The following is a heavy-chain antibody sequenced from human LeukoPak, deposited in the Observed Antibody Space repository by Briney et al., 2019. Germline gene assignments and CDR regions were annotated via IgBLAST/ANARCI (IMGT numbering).Heavy chain of an antibody. Sequence: GASLKVSCKASGYTFTGYYMHWVRKAPGQGLEGMGWINPNSGGTNYAQKVQGRVTMTRDTSISTAYMELSRLRSDDTAVYYCARDGTIYYYYMDVWGKGTTVTVSS. V-gene: IGHV1-2*02. D-gene: IGHD3-9*01. J-gene: IGHJ6*03. CDR2: INPNSGGT. CDR3: ARDGTIYYYYMDV. CDR1: GYTFTGYY.